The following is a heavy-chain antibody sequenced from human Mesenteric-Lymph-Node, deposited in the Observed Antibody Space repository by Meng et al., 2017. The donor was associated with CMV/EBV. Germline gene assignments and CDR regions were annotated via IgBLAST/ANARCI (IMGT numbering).Heavy chain of an antibody. Sequence: GESLKISCAASGFTFSSYEMNWVRQAPGKGLEWVSYINGGGTTIYYADSVRGRFTISRDNANNSLYLQMNSLRVEDTAVYYCARYPEPALGDYFDYWGQGTPVTVSS. CDR3: ARYPEPALGDYFDY. V-gene: IGHV3-48*03. CDR1: GFTFSSYE. J-gene: IGHJ4*02. CDR2: INGGGTTI. D-gene: IGHD3-16*01.